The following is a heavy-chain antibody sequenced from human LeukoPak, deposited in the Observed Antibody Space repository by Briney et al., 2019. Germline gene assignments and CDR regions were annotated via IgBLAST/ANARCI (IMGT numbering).Heavy chain of an antibody. CDR3: ARDRTTIRGNWFDL. D-gene: IGHD1-1*01. CDR1: GGTFSSYY. CDR2: ISQSGST. Sequence: SETLSLTCAVYGGTFSSYYWSWIRQPPGKGLEWIGKISQSGSTNYNPSLKSRVTISVDTSKNQFSLKLTSVTAADTAVYYCARDRTTIRGNWFDLWGQGTLVTVSS. J-gene: IGHJ5*02. V-gene: IGHV4-34*01.